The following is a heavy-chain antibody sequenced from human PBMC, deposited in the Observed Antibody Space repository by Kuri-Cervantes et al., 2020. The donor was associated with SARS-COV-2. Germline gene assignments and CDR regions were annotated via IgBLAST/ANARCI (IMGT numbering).Heavy chain of an antibody. Sequence: GESLKISCGASGFDFRIYWIHWIRQAPGKGLVWVARVDGDGIDNTYADSVKGRFTISRDNAKNTAYLQMNSLRVEDTAMYYCARGNPANSHVVDYWGQGTLVTVSS. CDR3: ARGNPANSHVVDY. D-gene: IGHD2-21*01. J-gene: IGHJ4*02. CDR1: GFDFRIYW. V-gene: IGHV3-74*01. CDR2: VDGDGIDN.